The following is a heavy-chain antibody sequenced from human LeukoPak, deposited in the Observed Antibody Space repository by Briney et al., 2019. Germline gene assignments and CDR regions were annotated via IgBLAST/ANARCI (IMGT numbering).Heavy chain of an antibody. CDR2: IYYSGST. J-gene: IGHJ6*03. Sequence: SETLSLTGTVSGGSISSSSYYWGWIRQPPGKGLEWIGSIYYSGSTYYNPSLKSRVTISVDTSKNQFSLKLSSVTAADTAVYYCARPSYYDFWSGHYYMDVWGKGTTVTVSS. CDR3: ARPSYYDFWSGHYYMDV. D-gene: IGHD3-3*01. V-gene: IGHV4-39*01. CDR1: GGSISSSSYY.